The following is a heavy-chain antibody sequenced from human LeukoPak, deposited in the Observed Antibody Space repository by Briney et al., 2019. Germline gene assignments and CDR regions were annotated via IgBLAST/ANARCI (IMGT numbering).Heavy chain of an antibody. D-gene: IGHD6-6*01. Sequence: GGSLRLSCAASGFTFSDHYMSWIRQTPGKGLEWVSRISRDTESVKGRLTISRDNTKNSLYLQMNSLRVDDTAVYYCARDPDTSSKVDYWGQGTLVTVSS. J-gene: IGHJ4*02. CDR1: GFTFSDHY. CDR3: ARDPDTSSKVDY. CDR2: IS. V-gene: IGHV3-11*01.